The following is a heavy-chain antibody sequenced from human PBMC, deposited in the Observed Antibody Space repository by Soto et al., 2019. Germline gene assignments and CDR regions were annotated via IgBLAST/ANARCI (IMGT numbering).Heavy chain of an antibody. J-gene: IGHJ5*02. CDR3: AREGYYYDSSGYYTA. CDR2: ISSSSSYI. D-gene: IGHD3-22*01. V-gene: IGHV3-21*01. CDR1: GFTFSSYS. Sequence: GGSLRLSCAASGFTFSSYSMNWVRQAPGKGLEWVSSISSSSSYIYYADSVKGRFTISRDNAKNSLYLQMNSLRAEDTAVYYCAREGYYYDSSGYYTAWGQGTLVTVSS.